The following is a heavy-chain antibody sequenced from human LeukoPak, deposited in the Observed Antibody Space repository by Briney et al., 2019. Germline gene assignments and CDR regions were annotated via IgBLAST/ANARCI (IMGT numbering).Heavy chain of an antibody. J-gene: IGHJ5*02. V-gene: IGHV4-39*07. D-gene: IGHD3-10*01. CDR1: GGSISSSSYY. CDR2: LYYSGST. CDR3: ARDIPMGGGSGSTYNWFDP. Sequence: PSETLSLTCTVSGGSISSSSYYWGWIRQPPGKGLEWLGSLYYSGSTNYNPSLKSRVTMSVDTSKNQFSLKLSSVTAADTAVYYCARDIPMGGGSGSTYNWFDPWGQGTLVTVSS.